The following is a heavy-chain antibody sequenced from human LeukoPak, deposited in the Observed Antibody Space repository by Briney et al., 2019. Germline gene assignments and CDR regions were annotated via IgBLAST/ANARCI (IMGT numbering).Heavy chain of an antibody. J-gene: IGHJ4*02. D-gene: IGHD6-19*01. V-gene: IGHV1-2*02. CDR1: GYTFTGYY. CDR2: IDRSSGGP. Sequence: GAAVKVSCKSSGYTFTGYYMHWVRQPPGQGLEWMGWIDRSSGGPDEAQRFQVRVTMTRDTSISTVYMELTRLRSDDTAVYYCARGPSSGWFLSQFDYWGQGTLVTVSS. CDR3: ARGPSSGWFLSQFDY.